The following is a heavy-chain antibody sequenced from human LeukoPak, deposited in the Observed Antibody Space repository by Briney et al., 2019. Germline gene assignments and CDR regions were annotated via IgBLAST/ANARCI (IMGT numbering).Heavy chain of an antibody. CDR3: ARSYYDVLTGYGEVDF. Sequence: GGSLRLSCVASRFTFSNYGMHWVRQAPGKGLEWGAMISYDGGKKYYADSVKGRFTISRDNSKNTLYMQMNSLRVEDTALYYCARSYYDVLTGYGEVDFWGQGTLVAVSS. D-gene: IGHD3-9*01. CDR1: RFTFSNYG. CDR2: ISYDGGKK. J-gene: IGHJ4*02. V-gene: IGHV3-30*04.